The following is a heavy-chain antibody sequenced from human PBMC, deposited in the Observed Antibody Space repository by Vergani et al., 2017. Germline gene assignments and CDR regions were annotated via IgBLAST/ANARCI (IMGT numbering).Heavy chain of an antibody. J-gene: IGHJ6*02. D-gene: IGHD1-14*01. V-gene: IGHV3-11*04. Sequence: LEESGGGSVKPGGSLRLSCAASGFNFSDHYISWIRQAPGKGLEWVSHISPGASTVSYTDSVTGRFTVSRDNDNNSLSLDMTTLRVEDTAVYYCAKIPGISTPRHYYTMDVWGQGTTVTVSS. CDR3: AKIPGISTPRHYYTMDV. CDR1: GFNFSDHY. CDR2: ISPGASTV.